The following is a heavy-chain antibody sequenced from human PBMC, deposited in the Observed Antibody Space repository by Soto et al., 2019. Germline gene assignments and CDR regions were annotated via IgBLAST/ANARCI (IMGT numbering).Heavy chain of an antibody. V-gene: IGHV3-15*01. Sequence: EVQLVESGGGLVKPGGSLRLSCAASGFTFSNAWMSWVRQAPGKGLEWVGRIKSKTDGGTTDYAAPVKGRFTISRDDSKNTLYLQMNSLKTEDSAVYYCTTDVVPRYCSGGSCYPAVGPWGQGTLVTVSS. D-gene: IGHD2-15*01. J-gene: IGHJ5*02. CDR2: IKSKTDGGTT. CDR3: TTDVVPRYCSGGSCYPAVGP. CDR1: GFTFSNAW.